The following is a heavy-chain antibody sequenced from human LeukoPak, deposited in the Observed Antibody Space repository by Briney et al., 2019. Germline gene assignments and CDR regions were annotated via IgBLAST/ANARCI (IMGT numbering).Heavy chain of an antibody. V-gene: IGHV6-1*01. Sequence: SQTVTLICGISGDSVSSHSAAWNRIRWYPSRGLEWLGRIYYRSKWYNNYAVSVRSRISNNPDTSKNHFSPQLNSVTPDDTAVYYCARGRPLRGAAQNAIGVSGQVITVTVSS. J-gene: IGHJ3*01. CDR1: GDSVSSHSAA. CDR2: IYYRSKWYN. D-gene: IGHD1-26*01. CDR3: ARGRPLRGAAQNAIGV.